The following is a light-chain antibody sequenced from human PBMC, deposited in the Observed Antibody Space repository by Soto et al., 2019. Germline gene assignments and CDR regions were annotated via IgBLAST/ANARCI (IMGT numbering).Light chain of an antibody. V-gene: IGLV2-14*01. CDR1: SSDVGGYNS. J-gene: IGLJ3*02. CDR3: SSKTSSTTVV. CDR2: DVS. Sequence: QAVVTQPASVSGSPGQSITISCTGTSSDVGGYNSVSWYQQHPDKAPKLMIYDVSNRPSGVSNRFSGSKSGNTASLTISGLQAEDEADYYCSSKTSSTTVVFGGGTKLTVL.